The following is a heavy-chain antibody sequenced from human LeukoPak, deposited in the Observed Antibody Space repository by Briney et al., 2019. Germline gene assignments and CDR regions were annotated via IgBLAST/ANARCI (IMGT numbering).Heavy chain of an antibody. V-gene: IGHV4-4*09. J-gene: IGHJ5*02. Sequence: SETLPLTCTVSGGSISSYYWSWIRQPPGKGLEWIGYIYTSGSTNYNPSLKSRVTISVDTSKNQFSLKLSSVTAADTAVYYCTRGSGYCSSTSCYEFDPWGQGTLVTVSS. D-gene: IGHD2-2*01. CDR1: GGSISSYY. CDR2: IYTSGST. CDR3: TRGSGYCSSTSCYEFDP.